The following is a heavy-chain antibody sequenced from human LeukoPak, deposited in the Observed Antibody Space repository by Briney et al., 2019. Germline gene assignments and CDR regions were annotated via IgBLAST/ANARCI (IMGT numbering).Heavy chain of an antibody. CDR3: ASTYGTVNYYRPGDY. V-gene: IGHV4-59*01. J-gene: IGHJ4*02. CDR1: GGSISSYY. D-gene: IGHD3-10*01. Sequence: PSETLSLTCTVSGGSISSYYWSWIRQPPGKGLEWIGYIYYSGSTNYNPSLKSRVTILVDTSKNQFSLKLSSVTAADTAVYYCASTYGTVNYYRPGDYWGQGTLVTVSS. CDR2: IYYSGST.